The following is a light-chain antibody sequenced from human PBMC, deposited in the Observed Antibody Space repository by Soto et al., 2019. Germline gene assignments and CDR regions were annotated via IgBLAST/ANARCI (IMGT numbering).Light chain of an antibody. J-gene: IGKJ4*01. Sequence: EIVLTHSPGTLSLSPGERATLSCRASQSVSSSYLAWYQQKPGQAPRRLIYGQSSRATGIPDRFNGSGSGTDFTLTISRLEPADFAVYFCQQYGSSPLTFGGGPKVEIK. V-gene: IGKV3-20*01. CDR1: QSVSSSY. CDR3: QQYGSSPLT. CDR2: GQS.